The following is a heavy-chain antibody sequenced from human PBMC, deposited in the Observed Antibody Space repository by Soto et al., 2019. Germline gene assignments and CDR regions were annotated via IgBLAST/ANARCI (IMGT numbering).Heavy chain of an antibody. Sequence: VGSLRLSCAASGFTFSSYSMNWVRQAPGKGLEWVSYISSSSSTIYYADSVKGRFTISRDNAKNSLYLQMNSLRDEDTAVYYCARDSYYYDSSGYYLSGYWGQGTLVTVSS. J-gene: IGHJ4*02. CDR3: ARDSYYYDSSGYYLSGY. CDR1: GFTFSSYS. CDR2: ISSSSSTI. V-gene: IGHV3-48*02. D-gene: IGHD3-22*01.